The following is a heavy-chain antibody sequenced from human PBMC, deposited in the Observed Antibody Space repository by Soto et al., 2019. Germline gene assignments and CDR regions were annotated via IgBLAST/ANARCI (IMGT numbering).Heavy chain of an antibody. CDR1: GYTFSDYY. CDR2: TNPNSGGT. Sequence: ASVKVSCKASGYTFSDYYIHWVRQAPGQGLEWMGWTNPNSGGTKYAPKFQGGVTMTRDTSTTTAYMELSRLRSGDTAVYYCAKEPATAKPEGVDFWGQGTLVTVSS. D-gene: IGHD1-1*01. J-gene: IGHJ4*02. V-gene: IGHV1-2*02. CDR3: AKEPATAKPEGVDF.